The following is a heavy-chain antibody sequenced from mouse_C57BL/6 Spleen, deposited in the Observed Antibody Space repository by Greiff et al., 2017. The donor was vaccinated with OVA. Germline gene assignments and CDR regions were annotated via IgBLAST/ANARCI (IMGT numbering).Heavy chain of an antibody. CDR3: ARKDSNYNYYAMDY. CDR1: GYTFTSYW. J-gene: IGHJ4*01. V-gene: IGHV1-52*01. CDR2: IDPSDSET. Sequence: QVQLQQPGAELVRPGSSVKLSCKASGYTFTSYWMHWVKQRPIQGLEWIGNIDPSDSETHYNQKFKDKATLTVDKSSSTAYMQLSSLTSEDSAVYYCARKDSNYNYYAMDYWGQGTSVTVSS. D-gene: IGHD2-5*01.